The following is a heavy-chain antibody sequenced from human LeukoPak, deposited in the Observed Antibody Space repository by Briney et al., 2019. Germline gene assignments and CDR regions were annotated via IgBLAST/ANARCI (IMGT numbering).Heavy chain of an antibody. D-gene: IGHD3-22*01. J-gene: IGHJ4*02. CDR2: MKDEITEK. V-gene: IGHV3-7*03. Sequence: GGSLRLSCVVSGFTFSGSWMTWVRQVPGKGLEFVANMKDEITEKFYLDSVRGRFTISRDNAKSSLYLQMNSLRAGDTAVYYCARDKGDYDTSGSLFVFGGQGTPVTVSS. CDR3: ARDKGDYDTSGSLFVF. CDR1: GFTFSGSW.